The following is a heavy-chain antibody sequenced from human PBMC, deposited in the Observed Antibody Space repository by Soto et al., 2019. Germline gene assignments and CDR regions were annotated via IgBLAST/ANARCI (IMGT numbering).Heavy chain of an antibody. CDR2: ISYDGSNK. CDR1: GFTFSSYG. Sequence: GGSLRLSCAASGFTFSSYGMHWVRQAPGKGLEWVAVISYDGSNKYYADSVKGRFTISRDNSRNTLYLQMNSLRAEDTAVYYCAKVYYDSSGYHLSLDYWGQGT. V-gene: IGHV3-30*18. D-gene: IGHD3-22*01. CDR3: AKVYYDSSGYHLSLDY. J-gene: IGHJ4*02.